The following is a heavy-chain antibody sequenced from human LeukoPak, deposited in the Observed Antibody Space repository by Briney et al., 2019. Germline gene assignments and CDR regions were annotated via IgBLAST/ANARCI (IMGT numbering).Heavy chain of an antibody. V-gene: IGHV3-33*01. CDR3: ARDDDKPDNGFDI. D-gene: IGHD1-1*01. J-gene: IGHJ3*02. Sequence: GMSLRLSCAASGFTFSSYGMHWVRQAPGGGLEWVAVIPNDGSYKYYADSVKGRLTISRDNAKNTLYLQMNSLRVEDTAVYYCARDDDKPDNGFDIWGQGTLVTVSS. CDR2: IPNDGSYK. CDR1: GFTFSSYG.